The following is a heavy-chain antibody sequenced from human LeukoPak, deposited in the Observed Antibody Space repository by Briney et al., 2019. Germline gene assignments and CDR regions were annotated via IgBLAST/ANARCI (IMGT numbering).Heavy chain of an antibody. D-gene: IGHD3-10*01. CDR2: IYTSGST. Sequence: PSETLSLTCTVSGVSISSGSYYWSWIRQPAGKELEWNVRIYTSGSTNYNPSLKSRVTISVDTSKNQFYLKLSSVTAAATAQCCWPGDYYYGGYDYYYMDAGGKGTTVTVSS. CDR3: PGDYYYGGYDYYYMDA. J-gene: IGHJ6*03. V-gene: IGHV4-61*02. CDR1: GVSISSGSYY.